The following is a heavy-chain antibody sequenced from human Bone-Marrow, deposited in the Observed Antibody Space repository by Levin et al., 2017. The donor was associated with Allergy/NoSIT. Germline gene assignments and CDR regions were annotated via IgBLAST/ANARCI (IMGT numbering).Heavy chain of an antibody. J-gene: IGHJ3*02. Sequence: GESLKISCKGSGYTFSSYWIGWVRQMPGKGLEWMVIIYPSDSDTRYSPSFQGQVSISADQSISPAYLPWSSLKASDTAMYYCVKSRGLALRFDAFDIWGQGTKVTVSS. CDR1: GYTFSSYW. CDR3: VKSRGLALRFDAFDI. D-gene: IGHD3-16*01. CDR2: IYPSDSDT. V-gene: IGHV5-51*01.